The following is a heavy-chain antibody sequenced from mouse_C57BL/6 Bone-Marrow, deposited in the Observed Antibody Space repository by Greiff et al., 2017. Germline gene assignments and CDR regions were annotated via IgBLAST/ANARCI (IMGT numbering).Heavy chain of an antibody. J-gene: IGHJ2*01. V-gene: IGHV1-52*01. CDR1: GYTFTSSW. D-gene: IGHD1-2*01. CDR3: VLRLARDY. CDR2: IDPSDRET. Sequence: VQLQQSGPELVRPGPSVKLSCKASGYTFTSSWMHWVKQRPIQGLEWIGNIDPSDRETHSNQKFKDKATLTVDKSSSTAYMQLSSLTSEDSAVYYGVLRLARDYWGQGTTLTVSS.